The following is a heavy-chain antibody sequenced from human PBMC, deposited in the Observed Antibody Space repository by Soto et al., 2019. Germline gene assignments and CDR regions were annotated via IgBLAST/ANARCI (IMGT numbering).Heavy chain of an antibody. J-gene: IGHJ4*02. CDR2: IWYDGSNQ. Sequence: GGSLRLSCAASGFTFSSHNLHWVRQAPGKGLEWVAAIWYDGSNQYYADSVKGRFTISRDNSKNTLYLQMNSLRAEDTAVYYCARDLGGWPDYWGQGTLVTVSS. V-gene: IGHV3-33*01. CDR3: ARDLGGWPDY. D-gene: IGHD2-15*01. CDR1: GFTFSSHN.